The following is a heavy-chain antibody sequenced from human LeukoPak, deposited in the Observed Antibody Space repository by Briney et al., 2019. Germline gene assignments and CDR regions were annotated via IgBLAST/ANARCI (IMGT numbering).Heavy chain of an antibody. CDR2: LNQDGSEK. V-gene: IGHV3-7*01. Sequence: PGGSLRLSCGVSGFSFNIYYMSWVRQAPGKGLEWVANLNQDGSEKNYVDSVRGRFTISRDNAKNSLYLQMNSLRAEDTAVYYCAELGITMIGGVWGKGTTVTISS. CDR1: GFSFNIYY. D-gene: IGHD3-10*02. J-gene: IGHJ6*04. CDR3: AELGITMIGGV.